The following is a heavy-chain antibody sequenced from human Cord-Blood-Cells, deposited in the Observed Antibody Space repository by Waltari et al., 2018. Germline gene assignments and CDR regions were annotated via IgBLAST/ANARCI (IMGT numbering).Heavy chain of an antibody. Sequence: QVQLVESGGGVVQPGRSLRLSCAASGFTFSSYAMHWVRQAPGKGLEWVAVISDDGSNKYYADSVNGRFTISRDNSKNTLYLQMNSLRAEDTAVYYCAREMNPITMIVGGMDVWGQGTTVTVSS. J-gene: IGHJ6*02. D-gene: IGHD3-22*01. V-gene: IGHV3-30*04. CDR2: ISDDGSNK. CDR3: AREMNPITMIVGGMDV. CDR1: GFTFSSYA.